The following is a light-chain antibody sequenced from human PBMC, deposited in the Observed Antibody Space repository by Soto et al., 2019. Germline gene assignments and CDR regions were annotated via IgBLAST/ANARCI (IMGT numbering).Light chain of an antibody. V-gene: IGLV2-14*01. CDR2: DVS. J-gene: IGLJ3*02. CDR1: SSDVGAYNY. Sequence: QSALTQPASVSGSPGQSITISCTGTSSDVGAYNYVSWYQQHPGKAPNLMIYDVSNRPSGLSNRFSGSKSGSTASLTISGHQAEDAAYYCCSSYTSIRILVFGGGTKLTVL. CDR3: SSYTSIRILV.